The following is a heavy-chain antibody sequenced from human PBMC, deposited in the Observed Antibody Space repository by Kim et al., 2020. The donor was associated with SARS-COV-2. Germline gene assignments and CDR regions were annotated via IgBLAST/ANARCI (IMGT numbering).Heavy chain of an antibody. Sequence: ASVKVSCKAFGYTFTNYAMNWVRQAPGHGLEWVGWINTKIGNPTYAQGFTGRFVFSLDTSVRTAYLQINNLKADDTAVYYCARGDPRDYWGQGTLISVPS. V-gene: IGHV7-4-1*02. J-gene: IGHJ4*02. CDR1: GYTFTNYA. CDR3: ARGDPRDY. CDR2: INTKIGNP.